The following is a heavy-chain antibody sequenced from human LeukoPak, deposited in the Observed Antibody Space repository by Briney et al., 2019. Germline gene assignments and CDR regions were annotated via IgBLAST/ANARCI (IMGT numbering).Heavy chain of an antibody. V-gene: IGHV4-59*01. CDR1: GGSISSYY. D-gene: IGHD3-22*01. J-gene: IGHJ4*02. CDR2: IYYSGST. CDR3: ARGGSSGYYYFMPLDY. Sequence: SETLSLTCTVSGGSISSYYWCWIRQPPGKGLEWIGYIYYSGSTNYNPSLKSRVTISVDTSKNQFSLKLSSVTAADTAVYYCARGGSSGYYYFMPLDYWGQGTLVTVSS.